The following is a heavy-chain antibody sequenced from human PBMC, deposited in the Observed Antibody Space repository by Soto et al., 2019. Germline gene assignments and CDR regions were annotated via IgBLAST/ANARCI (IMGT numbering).Heavy chain of an antibody. J-gene: IGHJ6*02. Sequence: ASVKVSCKASGYSFTDYHIHWVRQAPGQGLEWLGRINPNSGGTNYAQKFQGWVTMTRDTSISTAYMELSRLRSDDTAVYYCARGSVRRVRAGIYYYYYGMDVWGQGTTVTVSS. CDR1: GYSFTDYH. CDR2: INPNSGGT. V-gene: IGHV1-2*04. D-gene: IGHD3-10*01. CDR3: ARGSVRRVRAGIYYYYYGMDV.